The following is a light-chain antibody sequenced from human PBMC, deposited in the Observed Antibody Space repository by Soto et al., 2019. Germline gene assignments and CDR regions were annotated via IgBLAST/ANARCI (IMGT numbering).Light chain of an antibody. CDR2: DAS. J-gene: IGKJ4*01. Sequence: EIVMTQSPATLSVSPGERATLSCRASQSVSSNLAWYQQKPGQAPRLLIYDASTRATGIPARFSGSGSGTEFTLTISSLHSEDFAVYYCQQYNSLPLTFGGGTKVEIK. CDR1: QSVSSN. V-gene: IGKV3-15*01. CDR3: QQYNSLPLT.